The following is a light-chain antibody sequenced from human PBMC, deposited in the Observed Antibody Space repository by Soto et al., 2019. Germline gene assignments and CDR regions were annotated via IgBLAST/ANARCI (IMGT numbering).Light chain of an antibody. CDR2: KAT. V-gene: IGKV1-5*03. Sequence: DIQMTQSPSTLSASVGDRVTITCRASQSITTWLAWYQQKPGKAPKLLIYKATNLQSGVPSRLSGSGSGTEFSFTISSLQPEDFAIYYCQQYNDYQYTFGQGTKLVIK. CDR3: QQYNDYQYT. J-gene: IGKJ2*01. CDR1: QSITTW.